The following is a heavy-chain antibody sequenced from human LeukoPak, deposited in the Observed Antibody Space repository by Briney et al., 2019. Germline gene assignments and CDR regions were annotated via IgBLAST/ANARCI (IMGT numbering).Heavy chain of an antibody. Sequence: PGGSLRLSCAASGFTFSSYAMSWVRQAPGKGLEWVSAISGSGGSTYYADSVKGRFTISRDNAKNSLYLQMNSLRAEDTAVCYCARDPNYGDYGDAFDIWGQGTMVTVSS. CDR2: ISGSGGST. CDR3: ARDPNYGDYGDAFDI. J-gene: IGHJ3*02. CDR1: GFTFSSYA. V-gene: IGHV3-23*01. D-gene: IGHD4-17*01.